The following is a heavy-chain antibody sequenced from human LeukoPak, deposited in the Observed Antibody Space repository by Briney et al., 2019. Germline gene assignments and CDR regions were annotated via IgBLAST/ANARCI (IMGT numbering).Heavy chain of an antibody. CDR1: GFTVRSNY. J-gene: IGHJ4*02. V-gene: IGHV3-66*01. CDR2: ISSGGST. CDR3: SRDRMGTKSFDY. Sequence: GGSLRLSXAASGFTVRSNYMSWVRQAPGKGLEWVSVISSGGSTYGADSVKGRFTISRDSSKNTLYLQMKSLRAEDTALYYCSRDRMGTKSFDYWGQGTLVTVSS. D-gene: IGHD5-24*01.